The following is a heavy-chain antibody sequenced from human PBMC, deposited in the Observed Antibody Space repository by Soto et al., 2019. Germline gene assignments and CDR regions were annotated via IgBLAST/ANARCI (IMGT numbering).Heavy chain of an antibody. CDR1: GGSISGDYY. CDR3: AGGGARWPGYFDS. CDR2: IYYSGSS. Sequence: SESLSLTCSASGGSISGDYYSSWIRQSPEKRLEWIGYIYYSGSSYSNPALQSRLSMSLDTSKNQFSLKLRSVTAADTAVSYCAGGGARWPGYFDSWGQGARVTVSS. D-gene: IGHD2-15*01. J-gene: IGHJ4*02. V-gene: IGHV4-30-4*08.